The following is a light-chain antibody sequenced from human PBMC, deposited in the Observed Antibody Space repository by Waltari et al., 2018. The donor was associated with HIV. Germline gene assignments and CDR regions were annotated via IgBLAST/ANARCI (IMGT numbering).Light chain of an antibody. Sequence: QSVLTQPPSMSGAPGQRITISCTWSSSNIGAGYDVHWYHHLPATAPKLLIYVETSRPAGVPDRFSASRSGTAASLAITGLQAGDEGVYYCQAFDSSLSGCVFGGRTKLTVL. J-gene: IGLJ2*01. CDR3: QAFDSSLSGCV. V-gene: IGLV1-40*01. CDR1: SSNIGAGYD. CDR2: VET.